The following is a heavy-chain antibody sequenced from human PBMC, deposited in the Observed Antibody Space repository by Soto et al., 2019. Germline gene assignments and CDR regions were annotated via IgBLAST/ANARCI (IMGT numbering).Heavy chain of an antibody. V-gene: IGHV1-18*01. CDR3: ARTYYYGSGRETRYFDY. Sequence: QVQLVQSGAEVKKPGASVKVSCKASGYTFTSYDISWVRQAPGQGLEWMGWISVYNGNTNYAQKIQGRVTMTTDTSTSTAYMGLRSLRSDDTAVYYCARTYYYGSGRETRYFDYWGQGTLVTVSS. J-gene: IGHJ4*02. CDR1: GYTFTSYD. D-gene: IGHD3-10*01. CDR2: ISVYNGNT.